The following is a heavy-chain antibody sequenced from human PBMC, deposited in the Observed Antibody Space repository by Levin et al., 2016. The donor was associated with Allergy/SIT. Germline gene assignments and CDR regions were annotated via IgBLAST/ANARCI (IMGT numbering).Heavy chain of an antibody. V-gene: IGHV3-33*01. D-gene: IGHD3-3*01. CDR3: ARDHRLRFLEWADY. CDR2: IWYDGSNK. CDR1: GFTFSAYG. Sequence: GGSLRLSCAASGFTFSAYGMHWVRQAPGKGLEWVAVIWYDGSNKYYADSVKGRFTISRDNSKNTLYLQMNSLRAEDTAVYYCARDHRLRFLEWADYWGQGTLVTVSS. J-gene: IGHJ4*02.